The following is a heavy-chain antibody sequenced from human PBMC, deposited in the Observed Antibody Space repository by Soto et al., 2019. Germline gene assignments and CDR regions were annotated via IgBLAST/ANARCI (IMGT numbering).Heavy chain of an antibody. CDR1: GFTFSSYD. CDR3: ARAIGPTLFDY. CDR2: IGTTGDT. Sequence: EVQLVESGGGLVQPGGSLRLSCSASGFTFSSYDMHWVRQGPGKGLEWVSAIGTTGDTYYAGSVKGRFTISRENAKNSLYLQMNSLRAGDTAIYFCARAIGPTLFDYWGQGTLVTVSS. J-gene: IGHJ4*02. D-gene: IGHD3-22*01. V-gene: IGHV3-13*04.